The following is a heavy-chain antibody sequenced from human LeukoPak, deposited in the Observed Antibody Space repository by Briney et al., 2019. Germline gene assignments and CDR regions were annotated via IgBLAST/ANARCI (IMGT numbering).Heavy chain of an antibody. CDR1: GGSISTSYY. V-gene: IGHV4-39*07. D-gene: IGHD3-9*01. Sequence: PSETLSLTCTVSGGSISTSYYWGWIRQPPGKGLEWIGSVYYSGSTYYNPSLKSRVTISLDTSKNQFSLKLNSVTAADTAVYYCARVTGYMIEDYFDYWGQGTLVTVSS. J-gene: IGHJ4*02. CDR3: ARVTGYMIEDYFDY. CDR2: VYYSGST.